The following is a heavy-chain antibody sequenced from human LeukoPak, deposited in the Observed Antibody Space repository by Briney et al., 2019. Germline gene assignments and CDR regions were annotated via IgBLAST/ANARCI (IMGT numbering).Heavy chain of an antibody. CDR1: GYTFTVYY. CDR2: INPNSGGT. Sequence: ASVKVSCKASGYTFTVYYIHWVRQAPGQGLEWMGWINPNSGGTNYAQNFQGRVTMTRDTSIGTAYMELSRLRVDDTAVYYCAKGGSVWDNPFDYWGQGTLVTVSS. J-gene: IGHJ4*02. D-gene: IGHD6-19*01. CDR3: AKGGSVWDNPFDY. V-gene: IGHV1-2*02.